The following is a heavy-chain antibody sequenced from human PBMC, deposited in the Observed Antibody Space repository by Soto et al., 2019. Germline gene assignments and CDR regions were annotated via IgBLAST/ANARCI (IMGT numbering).Heavy chain of an antibody. CDR2: ISWNSGSI. CDR3: AKSLGRSSRNGMDV. D-gene: IGHD6-13*01. CDR1: GFTFDDYA. Sequence: GGSLRLSCAASGFTFDDYAMHWVRQAPGKGLEWVSGISWNSGSIGYADSVKGRFTISRDNAKNSLYLQMNSLRAEDTALYYCAKSLGRSSRNGMDVWGQGTTVTVSS. J-gene: IGHJ6*02. V-gene: IGHV3-9*01.